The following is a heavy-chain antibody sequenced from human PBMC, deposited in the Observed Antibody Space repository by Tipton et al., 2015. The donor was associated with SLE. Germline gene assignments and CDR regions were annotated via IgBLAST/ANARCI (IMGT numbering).Heavy chain of an antibody. CDR2: IKQDGSEK. CDR1: GFTFSSYW. D-gene: IGHD3-22*01. V-gene: IGHV3-7*01. CDR3: AREYYYDSKDAFDI. Sequence: SLRLSCAASGFTFSSYWMSWVRQAPGKGLEWVANIKQDGSEKYYVDSVKGRFTISRDNSKNTLYLQMNSLRAEDTAVYYCAREYYYDSKDAFDIWGQGTMVTVSS. J-gene: IGHJ3*02.